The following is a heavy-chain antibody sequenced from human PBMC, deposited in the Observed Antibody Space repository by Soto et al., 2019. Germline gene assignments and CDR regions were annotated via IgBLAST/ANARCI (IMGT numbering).Heavy chain of an antibody. D-gene: IGHD3-16*01. V-gene: IGHV1-18*01. J-gene: IGHJ6*02. CDR3: AMVDVYVTPSPQDV. CDR2: ISTYNGNT. CDR1: GYTFTSYG. Sequence: ASVKVSCKTFGYTFTSYGIGWARQAPGQGLEWMGWISTYNGNTNYAQNLQGRVTLTTDTSTSTAYMELRSLRSNDTAIYYCAMVDVYVTPSPQDVWGQGTTVTVSS.